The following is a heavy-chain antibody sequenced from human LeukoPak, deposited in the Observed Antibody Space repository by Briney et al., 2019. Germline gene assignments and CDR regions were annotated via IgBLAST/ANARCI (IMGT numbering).Heavy chain of an antibody. D-gene: IGHD5-12*01. CDR1: GFTFSTYW. Sequence: GGSLRLSCATFGFTFSTYWMSWVRQAPGKGLEWVANIKQDGSEKYYLDSVKGRFTISRDKAKNSLYLQMNSLRAEDTAVYFCAREGLARGYVFDYWGQGTLVTVSS. J-gene: IGHJ4*02. V-gene: IGHV3-7*01. CDR2: IKQDGSEK. CDR3: AREGLARGYVFDY.